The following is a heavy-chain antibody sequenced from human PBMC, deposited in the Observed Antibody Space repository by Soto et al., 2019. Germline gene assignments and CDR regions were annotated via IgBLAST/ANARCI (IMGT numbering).Heavy chain of an antibody. D-gene: IGHD3-10*01. Sequence: EVQLVESGGGLVQPGGSLRLSCAASGFIFSGYWMHWVRRAPGKGLVWVSRINCDGSSTSYADSVKGRFTISRDNAKNTMFLEMKSLRIEDTAVYYCARLLGGAGSFIDYWGQGTLVTVSS. V-gene: IGHV3-74*01. CDR2: INCDGSST. CDR3: ARLLGGAGSFIDY. CDR1: GFIFSGYW. J-gene: IGHJ4*02.